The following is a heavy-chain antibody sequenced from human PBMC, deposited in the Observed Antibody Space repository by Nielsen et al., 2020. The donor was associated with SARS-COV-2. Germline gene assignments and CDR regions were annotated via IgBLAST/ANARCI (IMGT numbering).Heavy chain of an antibody. CDR1: GFTFSSYA. V-gene: IGHV3-21*01. D-gene: IGHD4-17*01. J-gene: IGHJ4*02. CDR2: ISSSSSYI. CDR3: ARAYGDY. Sequence: GESLKISCAASGFTFSSYAMSWVRQAPGKGLEWVSSISSSSSYIYYADSVKGRFTISRDNSKNTLYLQMNSLRAEDTAVYYCARAYGDYWGQGTLVTVSS.